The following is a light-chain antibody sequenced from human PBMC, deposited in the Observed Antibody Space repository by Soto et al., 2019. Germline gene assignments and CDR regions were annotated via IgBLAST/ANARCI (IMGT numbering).Light chain of an antibody. J-gene: IGKJ1*01. CDR1: QTISSW. V-gene: IGKV1-5*03. Sequence: DIQMTQSPSTLSASVGDRVTITCRASQTISSWLAWYQQKPGKAPKLLLYKASSLESGVPSRYRGSGSGTEFTLTISSLQPDDFATYQCQQYNSYSWTFGQGTKVEIK. CDR2: KAS. CDR3: QQYNSYSWT.